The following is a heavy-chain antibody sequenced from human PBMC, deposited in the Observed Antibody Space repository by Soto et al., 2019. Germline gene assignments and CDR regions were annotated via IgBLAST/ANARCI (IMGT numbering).Heavy chain of an antibody. D-gene: IGHD3-9*01. J-gene: IGHJ6*02. CDR2: IYYSGST. CDR3: ARDSQYYDILTGYYNAPYYYGMDV. V-gene: IGHV4-59*01. CDR1: GGSISSYY. Sequence: SETLSLTCTVSGGSISSYYWSWIRQPPGKGLEWIGYIYYSGSTNYNPSLKSRDTISVDTSKNQFSLKLSSVTAADTAVYYCARDSQYYDILTGYYNAPYYYGMDVWGQGTTVTVSS.